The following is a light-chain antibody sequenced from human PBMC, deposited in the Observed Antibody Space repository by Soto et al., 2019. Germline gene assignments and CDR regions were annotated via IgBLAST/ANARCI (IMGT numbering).Light chain of an antibody. CDR3: SSYTSDSAPYV. Sequence: QSALTQPASVSGSPGQSITISCTGASSDVGGYDYVSWYQQHPGKDPKLIIYEVSNRPSGVSYRFSGSKSGSTASLTISGLQAEDEADYYCSSYTSDSAPYVFGTGTKLTVL. CDR2: EVS. CDR1: SSDVGGYDY. J-gene: IGLJ1*01. V-gene: IGLV2-14*01.